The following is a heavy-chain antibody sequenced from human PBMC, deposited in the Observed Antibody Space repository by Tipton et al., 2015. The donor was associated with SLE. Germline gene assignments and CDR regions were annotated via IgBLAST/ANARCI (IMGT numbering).Heavy chain of an antibody. D-gene: IGHD6-25*01. CDR2: IYPDDSET. Sequence: QLVQSGAEVKKPGESLKISCQASGYRFDTHWIGWVRQMPGKGLEWIGIIYPDDSETKYSPSLQGQVAISADKSISTAYLQGVSLKASDTAMYYCARQDSSGYYFYGLDVWGQGTTVTVS. J-gene: IGHJ6*02. CDR1: GYRFDTHW. CDR3: ARQDSSGYYFYGLDV. V-gene: IGHV5-51*01.